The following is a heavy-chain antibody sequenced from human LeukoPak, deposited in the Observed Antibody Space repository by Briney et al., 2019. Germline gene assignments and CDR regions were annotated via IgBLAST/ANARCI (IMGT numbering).Heavy chain of an antibody. CDR1: GFTFSSYG. Sequence: GGSLRLSCAASGFTFSSYGMHWVRQAPGKGLEWVAFIRYDGSNKYYADSVKGRFTISRDNAKNSLYLQMNSLRAEDTAVYYCARSPFGVLTQYYMDVWGKGTTVTISS. V-gene: IGHV3-30*02. CDR3: ARSPFGVLTQYYMDV. CDR2: IRYDGSNK. D-gene: IGHD4/OR15-4a*01. J-gene: IGHJ6*03.